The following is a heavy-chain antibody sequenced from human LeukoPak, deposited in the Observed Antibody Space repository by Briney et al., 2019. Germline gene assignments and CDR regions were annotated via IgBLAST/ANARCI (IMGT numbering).Heavy chain of an antibody. D-gene: IGHD6-13*01. J-gene: IGHJ4*02. CDR3: AKDRPTVYSSSWLHFLDS. Sequence: GGSLRLSCEASGFTFSSYGMSWVRQAPGKGLEWVSTISDSGGTTYYTDSVKGRFTISRDNSKNTLYLQMNSLRADDTAVYYCAKDRPTVYSSSWLHFLDSWGQGTLVTVSS. CDR1: GFTFSSYG. CDR2: ISDSGGTT. V-gene: IGHV3-23*01.